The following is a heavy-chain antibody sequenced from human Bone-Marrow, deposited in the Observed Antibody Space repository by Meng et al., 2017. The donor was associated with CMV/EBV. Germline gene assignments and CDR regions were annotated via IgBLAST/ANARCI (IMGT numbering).Heavy chain of an antibody. CDR2: ISSSGSTI. J-gene: IGHJ4*02. Sequence: GGSLRLSCAASGFTFSDYYMSWIRQAPGKGLEWVSYISSSGSTIYYADSVKGRFTISRDNGENTLYLEMNSLRAEDTAVYYCARDWSGSDDYWGQGTLVTVSS. D-gene: IGHD1-26*01. V-gene: IGHV3-11*04. CDR1: GFTFSDYY. CDR3: ARDWSGSDDY.